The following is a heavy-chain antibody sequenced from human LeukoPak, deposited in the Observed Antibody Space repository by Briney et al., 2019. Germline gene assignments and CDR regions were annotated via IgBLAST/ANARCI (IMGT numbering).Heavy chain of an antibody. CDR2: ITCSGGSS. Sequence: PGGSLSLSCAASGLTFASYALSWVRQAPGQGLEWVSTITCSGGSSYYAHSVAGRSTISRDTSKSTPYLQMISLRAEDTAVNYCVSLLTGDGPGGGQGTLVTVSS. V-gene: IGHV3-23*01. D-gene: IGHD5-24*01. CDR3: VSLLTGDGPG. J-gene: IGHJ4*02. CDR1: GLTFASYA.